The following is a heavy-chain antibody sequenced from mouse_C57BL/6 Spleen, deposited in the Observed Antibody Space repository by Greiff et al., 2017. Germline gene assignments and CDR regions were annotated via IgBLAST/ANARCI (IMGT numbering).Heavy chain of an antibody. Sequence: VQLQQSGPELVKPGASVKISCKASGYAFSSSWMNWVKQRPGKGLEWIGRIYPGDGDTNYNGKFKGKATLTADKSSSTAYMQLSSLTSEDSAVYFCARSRYYGSRDYYAMDYWGQGTSVTVSS. J-gene: IGHJ4*01. V-gene: IGHV1-82*01. CDR1: GYAFSSSW. CDR3: ARSRYYGSRDYYAMDY. D-gene: IGHD1-1*01. CDR2: IYPGDGDT.